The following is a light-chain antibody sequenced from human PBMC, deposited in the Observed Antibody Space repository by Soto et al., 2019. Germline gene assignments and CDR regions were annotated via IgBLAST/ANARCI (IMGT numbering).Light chain of an antibody. CDR1: RSVKTN. CDR3: QQYGGSST. V-gene: IGKV3-20*01. J-gene: IGKJ1*01. CDR2: GAS. Sequence: EIVMTQSPATLSVSPGERATLSCRASRSVKTNLAWYQQNPGQAPRLLIYGASSRATGIADRFSGSGSGTDFTLTISRLEPEDFAVYYCQQYGGSSTFGQGTKVDIK.